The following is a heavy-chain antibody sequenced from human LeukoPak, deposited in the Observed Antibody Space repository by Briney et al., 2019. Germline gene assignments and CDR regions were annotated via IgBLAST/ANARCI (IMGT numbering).Heavy chain of an antibody. D-gene: IGHD3-3*01. J-gene: IGHJ5*02. V-gene: IGHV1-2*02. CDR1: EYCITGHY. CDR2: INPNSGDT. Sequence: GASVKDSCKASEYCITGHYIYWGRQAPGQGVEWMGWINPNSGDTNYAQIFQGSVTMSRDTSTSTASMESTRLRSDDTARYYCSRDARFAVFGVYKFLFAPWGQGTLVTVSS. CDR3: SRDARFAVFGVYKFLFAP.